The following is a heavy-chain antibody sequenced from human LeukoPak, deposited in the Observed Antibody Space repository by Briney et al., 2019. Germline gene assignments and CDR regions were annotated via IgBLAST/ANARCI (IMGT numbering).Heavy chain of an antibody. CDR2: IYSGGST. Sequence: QTGGSLRLSCAASGFTVSSNYMSWVRQAPGKGLEWVSVIYSGGSTYYADSVKGRFTISRDNSRNTLYLQMNSLRAEDTAVYYCARDFVTGNYYDSSEVPAADYWGQGTLVTVSS. V-gene: IGHV3-66*01. D-gene: IGHD3-22*01. J-gene: IGHJ4*02. CDR1: GFTVSSNY. CDR3: ARDFVTGNYYDSSEVPAADY.